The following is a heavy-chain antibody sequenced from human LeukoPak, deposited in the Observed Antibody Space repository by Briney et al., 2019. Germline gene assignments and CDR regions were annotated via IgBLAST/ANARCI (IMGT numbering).Heavy chain of an antibody. J-gene: IGHJ6*03. CDR2: IFYSGIT. Sequence: SDTLSLTCTVSGDSITSYFWSWIRQPPGKGLEGVGYIFYSGITNYNPSLKSRVTISVDTSKNQFSLKLSSVTAADTAVYYCARGYYCSGGSCYTWGYYYYYMDVWGKGTTVTISS. V-gene: IGHV4-59*08. D-gene: IGHD2-15*01. CDR1: GDSITSYF. CDR3: ARGYYCSGGSCYTWGYYYYYMDV.